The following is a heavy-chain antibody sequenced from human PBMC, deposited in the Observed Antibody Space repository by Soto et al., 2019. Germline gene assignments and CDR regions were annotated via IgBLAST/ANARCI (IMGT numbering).Heavy chain of an antibody. CDR1: GYTFTSYG. CDR2: ISAYNGNT. Sequence: QVQLVQSGAEVKKPGASVKVSCKASGYTFTSYGISWVRQAPGQGLEWMGWISAYNGNTNYAQKLQGRVTMTTDTSTSTAYMELRSLSSDDTAVYYCARALWFGESYYYYGMDVWGQGTTVTVSS. J-gene: IGHJ6*02. V-gene: IGHV1-18*01. CDR3: ARALWFGESYYYYGMDV. D-gene: IGHD3-10*01.